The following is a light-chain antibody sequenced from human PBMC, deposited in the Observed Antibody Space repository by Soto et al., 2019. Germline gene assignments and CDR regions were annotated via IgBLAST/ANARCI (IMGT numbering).Light chain of an antibody. Sequence: QSVLTQPPSVSGTPGQRVTISCSGSSSNLGTNTVNWYQQLPGTAPKVLIYSNNQRPSGVPDRFSGSKSGTSASLAISGLQSEDEADYYCAAWDYSLNEGVFGGGTKLTVL. J-gene: IGLJ2*01. CDR1: SSNLGTNT. CDR3: AAWDYSLNEGV. CDR2: SNN. V-gene: IGLV1-44*01.